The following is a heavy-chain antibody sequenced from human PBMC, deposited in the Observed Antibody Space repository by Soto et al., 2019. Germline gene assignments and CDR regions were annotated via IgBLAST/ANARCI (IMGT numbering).Heavy chain of an antibody. CDR3: ARGDSSSSPLYYYYYGMDV. V-gene: IGHV4-34*01. Sequence: PSETLSLTCAVYGGSFSGYYWSWIRQPPGKGLEWIGEINHSGSTNYNPSLKSRVTISVDTSKNQFSLKLSSVTAADTAVYYCARGDSSSSPLYYYYYGMDVWGQGTKVTVSS. CDR1: GGSFSGYY. D-gene: IGHD6-6*01. CDR2: INHSGST. J-gene: IGHJ6*02.